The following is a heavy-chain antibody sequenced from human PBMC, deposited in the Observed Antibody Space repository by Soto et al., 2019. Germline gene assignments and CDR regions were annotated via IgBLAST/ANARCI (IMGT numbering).Heavy chain of an antibody. Sequence: GGSLRLSCAASGFTFSSYAMSWVRQAPGKGLEWVSAISGSGGSTYYADSVKGRFTISRDNSKNTLYLQMNSLRAEDTAVYYCARSKGRITIFGGVIPGSDYWGQGTLVTVSS. CDR3: ARSKGRITIFGGVIPGSDY. V-gene: IGHV3-23*01. CDR2: ISGSGGST. D-gene: IGHD3-3*01. CDR1: GFTFSSYA. J-gene: IGHJ4*02.